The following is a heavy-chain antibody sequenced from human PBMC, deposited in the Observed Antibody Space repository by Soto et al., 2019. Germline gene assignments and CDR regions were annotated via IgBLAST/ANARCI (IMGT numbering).Heavy chain of an antibody. CDR1: GGSFSGYY. J-gene: IGHJ6*02. V-gene: IGHV4-34*01. Sequence: PSETLSLTCAVYGGSFSGYYWSWIRQPPGKGLEWIGEINHSGSTNYNPSLKSRVTISVDTSKNQFSLKLSSVTAADTAVYYCARGVRCTNGVCYLYYYYGLAVSGQGTTVTVSS. CDR2: INHSGST. D-gene: IGHD2-8*01. CDR3: ARGVRCTNGVCYLYYYYGLAV.